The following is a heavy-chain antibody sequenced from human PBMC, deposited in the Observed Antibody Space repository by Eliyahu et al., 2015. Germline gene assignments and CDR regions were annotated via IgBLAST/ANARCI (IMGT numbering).Heavy chain of an antibody. J-gene: IGHJ4*02. V-gene: IGHV4-34*01. CDR1: GXSFSGYY. CDR2: INHSGST. Sequence: QVQLQQWGAGLLKPSETLSLTCAVYGXSFSGYYWSWXRQPPGKGLEWIGEINHSGSTKYNPSLKSRVTISVDRSKNQVSLILSSVTAADTAVYYCAIVPIAVTGTWNSVYYWGQGTLVTVSS. CDR3: AIVPIAVTGTWNSVYY. D-gene: IGHD6-19*01.